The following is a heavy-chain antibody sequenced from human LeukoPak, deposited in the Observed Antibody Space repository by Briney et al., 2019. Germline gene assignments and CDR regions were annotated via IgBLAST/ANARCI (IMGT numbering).Heavy chain of an antibody. CDR2: ISYDGSNK. CDR1: GFTFSSYA. CDR3: AKDARNDYGDYGPNYYGMDV. J-gene: IGHJ6*02. Sequence: GGSLRLSCAASGFTFSSYAMSWVRQAPGKGLEWAAVISYDGSNKYYADSVKGRFTISRDNSKNTLYLQMNSLRAEDTAVYYCAKDARNDYGDYGPNYYGMDVWGQGTTVTVSS. D-gene: IGHD4-17*01. V-gene: IGHV3-30*18.